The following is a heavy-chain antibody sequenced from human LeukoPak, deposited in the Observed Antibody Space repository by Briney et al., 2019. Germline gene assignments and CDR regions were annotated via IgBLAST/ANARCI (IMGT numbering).Heavy chain of an antibody. D-gene: IGHD1-7*01. CDR1: GWSLTDYY. V-gene: IGHV4-34*01. CDR3: ARDRSNSPGAFDY. Sequence: SETLSLTCAVYGWSLTDYYWSWVRQPPGKGLEWLGEMNHRGTTNYNPSLKSRVTISVDTSKNQFSLKLSSVTAADTAVYYCARDRSNSPGAFDYWGQGTLVTVSS. J-gene: IGHJ4*02. CDR2: MNHRGTT.